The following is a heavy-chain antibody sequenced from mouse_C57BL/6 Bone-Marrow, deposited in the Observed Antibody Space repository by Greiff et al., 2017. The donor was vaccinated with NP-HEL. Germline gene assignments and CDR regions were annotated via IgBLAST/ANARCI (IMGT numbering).Heavy chain of an antibody. CDR1: GFSFTTYA. CDR2: IRSKSNNYAT. D-gene: IGHD4-1*01. V-gene: IGHV10-1*01. Sequence: EVKLVESGGGLVQPKGSLKLSCAASGFSFTTYAMNWVRQAPGKGLEWVARIRSKSNNYATYYADSVKDRFTISRDDSESMLYLQMNNLKTEDTAMYYCVSQLGRSYWGQGTLVTVSA. J-gene: IGHJ3*01. CDR3: VSQLGRSY.